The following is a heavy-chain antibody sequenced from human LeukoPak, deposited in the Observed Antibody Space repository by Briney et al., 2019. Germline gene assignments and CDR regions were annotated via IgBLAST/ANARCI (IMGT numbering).Heavy chain of an antibody. CDR3: ARHQYSGYDHYYFDY. D-gene: IGHD5-12*01. Sequence: SETLSLTCTVSGGSISSYYWSWIRQPPGKGLEWIGYIYTSGSTSYNPSLKSRVTISVDTSKNQFSLKLSSVTAADTAVFYCARHQYSGYDHYYFDYWGQGTLVTVSS. CDR1: GGSISSYY. V-gene: IGHV4-4*09. J-gene: IGHJ4*02. CDR2: IYTSGST.